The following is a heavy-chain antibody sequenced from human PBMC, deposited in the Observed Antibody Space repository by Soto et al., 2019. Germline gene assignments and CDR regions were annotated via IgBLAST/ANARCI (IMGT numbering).Heavy chain of an antibody. CDR3: ARGYSEVAATRWIRGGHYYYGMDV. D-gene: IGHD2-15*01. CDR2: ISSSSSYI. J-gene: IGHJ6*01. Sequence: GGSLRLSCAASGFTFSSYSMNWVRQAPGKGLEWVSSISSSSSYIYYADSVKGRFTISRDNAKNSLYLQMNSLRAEDTAVYYCARGYSEVAATRWIRGGHYYYGMDVWGQGTTVTGSS. CDR1: GFTFSSYS. V-gene: IGHV3-21*01.